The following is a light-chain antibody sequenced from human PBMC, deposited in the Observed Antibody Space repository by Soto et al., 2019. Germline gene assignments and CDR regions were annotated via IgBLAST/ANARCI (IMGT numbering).Light chain of an antibody. CDR1: TSDVGGYNY. J-gene: IGLJ2*01. CDR3: CSYAGTYVI. CDR2: DDS. V-gene: IGLV2-11*01. Sequence: QSVLTQPRSVSGSPGQSVTISCTGTTSDVGGYNYISWYQQHPGKAPKLLIYCYDDSQRPSAVPDRFSGSKAGNAASLTISGLQAEDEADYYCCSYAGTYVIFGGGTKVTVL.